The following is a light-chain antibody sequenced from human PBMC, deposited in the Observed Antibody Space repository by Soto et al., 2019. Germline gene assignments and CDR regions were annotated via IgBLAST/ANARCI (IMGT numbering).Light chain of an antibody. CDR1: QSVSSGY. V-gene: IGKV3-20*01. J-gene: IGKJ5*01. Sequence: EIVLTQSPGALSLSPGERATLSCRASQSVSSGYLAWYQQKPGQAPRLLIYGAFSRATGIPDRFSGSGSGTDFTLTISRLEPEDFAVYYCQQYGSSPKITFGQGTRLEIK. CDR2: GAF. CDR3: QQYGSSPKIT.